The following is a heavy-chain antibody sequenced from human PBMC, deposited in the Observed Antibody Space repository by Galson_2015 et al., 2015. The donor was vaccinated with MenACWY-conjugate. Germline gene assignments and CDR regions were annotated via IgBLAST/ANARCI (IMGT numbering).Heavy chain of an antibody. CDR2: INIGSGHT. J-gene: IGHJ4*02. CDR1: GYTFARFG. Sequence: SVKVSCKASGYTFARFGMHWVRQAPGQRLEWMGWINIGSGHTKYSSKFQGRLTITTDTSTNTGYMELSSLRSDDTAVYYCARDRIVVVAENDVDNWGRGTPVTVSS. CDR3: ARDRIVVVAENDVDN. D-gene: IGHD2-21*01. V-gene: IGHV1-3*04.